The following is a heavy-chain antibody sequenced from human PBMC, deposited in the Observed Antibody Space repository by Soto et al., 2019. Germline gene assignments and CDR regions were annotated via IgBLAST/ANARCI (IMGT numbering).Heavy chain of an antibody. Sequence: QVQLVQSGPEVKKPGASVRVSCMTSGYAFTSYGVNWVRQVPGPGLEWMGWIAPHSGRTTYLPKFQGRVTITADPSTKTAYMELTSPSSDDTGIYFCARAATGSYLSAYWGQGTVVTVSA. J-gene: IGHJ4*02. CDR3: ARAATGSYLSAY. V-gene: IGHV1-18*04. CDR1: GYAFTSYG. D-gene: IGHD3-10*01. CDR2: IAPHSGRT.